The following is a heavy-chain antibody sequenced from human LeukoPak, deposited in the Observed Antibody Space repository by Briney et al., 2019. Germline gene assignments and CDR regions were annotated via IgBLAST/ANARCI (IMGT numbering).Heavy chain of an antibody. CDR1: GGSFSGYY. V-gene: IGHV4-34*01. CDR3: ARGRPYCSGGRCYSGTIYYYYYYYMDV. D-gene: IGHD2-15*01. J-gene: IGHJ6*03. CDR2: INHSGST. Sequence: SETLSLTCAVYGGSFSGYYCSWIRQPPGKGLEWIGEINHSGSTNYNPSLKSRVTISVDTSKNQFSLKLSSVTAADTAVYYCARGRPYCSGGRCYSGTIYYYYYYYMDVWGKGTTVTVSS.